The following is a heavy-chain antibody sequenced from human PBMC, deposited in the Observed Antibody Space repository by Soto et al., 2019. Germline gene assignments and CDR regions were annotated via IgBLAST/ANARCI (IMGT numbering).Heavy chain of an antibody. V-gene: IGHV3-33*01. J-gene: IGHJ5*02. D-gene: IGHD4-4*01. CDR2: IRYDGSNK. CDR3: ARESGALTVTRYNWFDP. Sequence: QVQLVESGGGVVQPGRSLRLSCAASGFTFSSYGMHWVRQAPGKGLDWVAVIRYDGSNKYYADSVKGRFTISRDNSKNXXYLQMNSLRAEDTAVYYCARESGALTVTRYNWFDPWGQGTLVTVSS. CDR1: GFTFSSYG.